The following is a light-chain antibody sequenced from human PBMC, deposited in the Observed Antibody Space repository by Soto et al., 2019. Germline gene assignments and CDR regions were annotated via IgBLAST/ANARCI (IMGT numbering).Light chain of an antibody. CDR1: QSVSSRY. CDR3: QLYGASGT. V-gene: IGKV3-20*01. CDR2: GAS. Sequence: EVVLSQSPGTLSLSPGERATLSCRASQSVSSRYLAWYDQKPGQAPRLLIYGASSRATGIPDRFSGSGSGTDFTLTISRLEPEDFAVYYCQLYGASGTFGQGTKVEIK. J-gene: IGKJ1*01.